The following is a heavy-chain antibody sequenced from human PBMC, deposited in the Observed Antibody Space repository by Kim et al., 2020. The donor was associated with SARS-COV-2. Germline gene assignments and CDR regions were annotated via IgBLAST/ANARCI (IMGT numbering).Heavy chain of an antibody. Sequence: HAASGKGRFTSSRDNSKNTLYLQMNSLRAEDTAVYYCASKVTTFDPIDYWGQGTLVTVSS. D-gene: IGHD3-16*01. CDR3: ASKVTTFDPIDY. V-gene: IGHV3-53*01. J-gene: IGHJ4*02.